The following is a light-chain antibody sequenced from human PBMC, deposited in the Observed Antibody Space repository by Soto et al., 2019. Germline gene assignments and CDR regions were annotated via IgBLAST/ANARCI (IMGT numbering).Light chain of an antibody. Sequence: EIVLTQSPGTLSLSPGERATLSCRASQSVSSSYLAWYQQKPGQAPRLLIYGASSRATGIPDRFSGSGSGTDFTLTISRLEPDDFAVYYWQQYGSSPPITVGPGTKVDIK. J-gene: IGKJ3*01. V-gene: IGKV3-20*01. CDR3: QQYGSSPPIT. CDR2: GAS. CDR1: QSVSSSY.